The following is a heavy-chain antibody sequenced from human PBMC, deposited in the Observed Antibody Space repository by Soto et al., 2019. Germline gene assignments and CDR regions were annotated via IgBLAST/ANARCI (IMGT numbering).Heavy chain of an antibody. Sequence: QVQLVESGGGVVQPGRSLRLSCAASGFTLSSYVMHWVRQAPGKGPEWVARISYAGNDNYDADSVKGRFTISRDNSKKTLYLQMTSLRADDTAVYYCARDRQQWLEPAGGALPFWGQGTMVIVSS. J-gene: IGHJ3*01. CDR3: ARDRQQWLEPAGGALPF. CDR2: ISYAGNDN. CDR1: GFTLSSYV. V-gene: IGHV3-30-3*01. D-gene: IGHD6-19*01.